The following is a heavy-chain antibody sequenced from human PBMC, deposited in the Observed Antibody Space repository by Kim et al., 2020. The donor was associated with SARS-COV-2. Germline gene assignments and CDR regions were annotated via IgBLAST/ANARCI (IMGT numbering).Heavy chain of an antibody. CDR3: ARGTAGGSGGGDLHY. CDR1: GFTASSDY. CDR2: IYRSGST. J-gene: IGHJ4*02. D-gene: IGHD2-15*01. Sequence: GGSLRLSCVASGFTASSDYMSWVRQAPGKGLEWVSVIYRSGSTYYTDSVKGRFTISRHTSNNTLYLQMNSLRTEDTAVYFCARGTAGGSGGGDLHYWGQGTLVTVSS. V-gene: IGHV3-53*04.